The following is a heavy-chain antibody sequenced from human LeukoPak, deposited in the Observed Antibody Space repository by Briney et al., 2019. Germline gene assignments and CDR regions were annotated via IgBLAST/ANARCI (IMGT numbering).Heavy chain of an antibody. CDR1: GGSFSGYY. J-gene: IGHJ4*02. V-gene: IGHV4-34*01. D-gene: IGHD3-3*02. CDR2: INHSGST. CDR3: ARGQRAPHFRY. Sequence: KPSETLSLTCAVYGGSFSGYYWSWIRQPPRKGLEWIGEINHSGSTNYNPSLKSRVTISVDTSKNQFSLKLSSVTAADTAVYYCARGQRAPHFRYWGQGTLVTVSS.